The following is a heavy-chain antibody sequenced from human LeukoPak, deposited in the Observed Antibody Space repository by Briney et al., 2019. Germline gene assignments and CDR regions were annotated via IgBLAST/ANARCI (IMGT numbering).Heavy chain of an antibody. Sequence: SQTLSLTCTVSGGSISSGGYYWSWIRQHPGKGLEWIGYIYYSGSTYYNPSLKSRVTISVDTSKNQFSLKLSSVTAADTAVYYCARGYDSSGYLSYWGQGTLVTVSS. V-gene: IGHV4-31*03. CDR2: IYYSGST. CDR3: ARGYDSSGYLSY. J-gene: IGHJ4*02. CDR1: GGSISSGGYY. D-gene: IGHD3-22*01.